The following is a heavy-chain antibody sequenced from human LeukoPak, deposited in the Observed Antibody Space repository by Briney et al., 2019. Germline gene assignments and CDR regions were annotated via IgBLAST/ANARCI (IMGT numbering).Heavy chain of an antibody. CDR1: GFTFSTFG. CDR3: VKERSPFDAFDI. J-gene: IGHJ3*02. CDR2: IWSGGNNR. Sequence: GGSLRLSCAASGFTFSTFGMHWVRQAPSKGLEWVAVIWSGGNNRFYADSVKGRFTFSRDDSKNTLSLQMNSLRAEDTAVYYCVKERSPFDAFDIWGQGTMVTVSS. V-gene: IGHV3-33*06.